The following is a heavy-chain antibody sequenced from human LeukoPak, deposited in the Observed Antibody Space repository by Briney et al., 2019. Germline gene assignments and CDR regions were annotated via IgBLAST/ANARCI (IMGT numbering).Heavy chain of an antibody. J-gene: IGHJ3*02. CDR3: AREGLTYAFDI. CDR2: ISYDGSNK. V-gene: IGHV3-30-3*01. D-gene: IGHD1-20*01. CDR1: GFTFSSYA. Sequence: GGSLRLSCAASGFTFSSYAMHWVRQAPGKGLEWMAVISYDGSNKYYADSVKGRFTISRDNSKNTLYLQMNSLRAEDTAVYYCAREGLTYAFDIWGQGTMVTVSS.